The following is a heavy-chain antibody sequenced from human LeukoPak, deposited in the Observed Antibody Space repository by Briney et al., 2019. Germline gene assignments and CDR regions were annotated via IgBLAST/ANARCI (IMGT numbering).Heavy chain of an antibody. CDR1: GYTFTGYY. V-gene: IGHV1-2*02. Sequence: ASVKVSCKASGYTFTGYYMHWVRQAPGQGLEWMGWINPNSGGTNYAQKFQGRVTMTRDTSISTAYMELSRLRSDDTAVYYCARAGLGYCTNGVCYLLDYWGQGTLVTVSS. CDR3: ARAGLGYCTNGVCYLLDY. D-gene: IGHD2-8*01. CDR2: INPNSGGT. J-gene: IGHJ4*02.